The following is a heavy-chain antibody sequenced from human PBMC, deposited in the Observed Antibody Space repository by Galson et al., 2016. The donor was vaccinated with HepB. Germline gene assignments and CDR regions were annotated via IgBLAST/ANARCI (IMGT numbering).Heavy chain of an antibody. CDR2: FSGSGAIT. CDR3: AQVRGYGSGSVFDH. D-gene: IGHD3-10*01. V-gene: IGHV3-23*01. Sequence: SLRLSCAASGFTFSTYAMSWVRQAPGKGLEWVSAFSGSGAITYYADSGRGRFTISRDNSKSMLSLQMNNLGAADKAVYYCAQVRGYGSGSVFDHWGQGTLVTVSS. J-gene: IGHJ4*02. CDR1: GFTFSTYA.